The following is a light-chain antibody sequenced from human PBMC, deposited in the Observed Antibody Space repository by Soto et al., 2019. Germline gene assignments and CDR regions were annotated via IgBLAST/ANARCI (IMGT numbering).Light chain of an antibody. CDR2: AAS. J-gene: IGKJ1*01. V-gene: IGKV3-20*01. Sequence: EIVLTQSPGTLSLSPGERATLSCSASQSVSSTSLAWYQQKPGQAPRLLIFAASNRATGIPDRFSGSGSGTDFSLTISSLEPEDFALYYCQHYDTSPPWTFGQGTRVEVK. CDR1: QSVSSTS. CDR3: QHYDTSPPWT.